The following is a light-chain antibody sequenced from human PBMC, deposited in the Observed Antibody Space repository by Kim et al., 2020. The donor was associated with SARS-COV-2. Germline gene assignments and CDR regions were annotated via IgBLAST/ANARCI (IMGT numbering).Light chain of an antibody. CDR1: EEIKSY. CDR3: QNYYSNPFT. V-gene: IGKV1-8*01. Sequence: SASIGDRVTSTCRAREEIKSYLAWYKQQPGKAPKLLIYAASTLQSGVPSRFGGSGYVTDFTLTITGLQSEDFATYYCQNYYSNPFTFGQGTKLEI. J-gene: IGKJ2*01. CDR2: AAS.